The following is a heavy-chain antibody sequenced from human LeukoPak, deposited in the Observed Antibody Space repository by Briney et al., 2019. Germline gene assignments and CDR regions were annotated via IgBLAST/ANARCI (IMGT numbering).Heavy chain of an antibody. V-gene: IGHV4-39*07. J-gene: IGHJ5*02. CDR1: GGSISSSSYY. CDR2: IYHSGST. CDR3: AREPGALEFDP. D-gene: IGHD1-1*01. Sequence: PSETLSLTCTVSGGSISSSSYYWGWIRQPPGKGLEWIGEIYHSGSTNYNPSLKSRVTISVDKSKNQFSLKLSSVTAADTAVYYCAREPGALEFDPWGQGTLVTVSS.